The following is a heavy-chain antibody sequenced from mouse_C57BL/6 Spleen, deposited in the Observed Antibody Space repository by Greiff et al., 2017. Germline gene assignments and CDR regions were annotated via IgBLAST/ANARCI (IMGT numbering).Heavy chain of an antibody. V-gene: IGHV1-64*01. Sequence: QVQLQQPGAELVKPGASVKLSCKASGYTFTSYWMHWVKQRPGQGLEWIGMIHPNSGSTNYNEKFKSKATLTVDKSSSTAYMQLSSLTSEDSAVYYCASPLYYGSSYDWYFDVWGTGTTVTVSS. D-gene: IGHD1-1*01. CDR3: ASPLYYGSSYDWYFDV. J-gene: IGHJ1*03. CDR1: GYTFTSYW. CDR2: IHPNSGST.